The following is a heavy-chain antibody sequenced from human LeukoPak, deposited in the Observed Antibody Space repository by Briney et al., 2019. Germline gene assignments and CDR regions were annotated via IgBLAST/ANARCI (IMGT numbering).Heavy chain of an antibody. Sequence: PGGSLRLSCAASGFTFSGYGMHWVRQAPGKGLEWVAVIWYDGSNDDYADSVKGRFTISRDNSKSTLYLQMNSLRAEDTAIYYCARSISRYDGSAYYPDYWGQGTLVTVSS. D-gene: IGHD3-22*01. J-gene: IGHJ4*02. CDR2: IWYDGSND. V-gene: IGHV3-33*01. CDR3: ARSISRYDGSAYYPDY. CDR1: GFTFSGYG.